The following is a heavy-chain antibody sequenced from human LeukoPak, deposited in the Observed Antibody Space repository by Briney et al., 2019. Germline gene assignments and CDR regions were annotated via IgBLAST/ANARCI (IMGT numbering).Heavy chain of an antibody. CDR1: GFTFSSYS. CDR3: ARARDLYDSSGYSFDY. Sequence: PGGSLRLSCAASGFTFSSYSMNWVRQAPGKGLEWVSCISSSSNYIYYADSVKGRFTISRDNAKNTVYLQMHSLRAEDTAVYYCARARDLYDSSGYSFDYWGQGILVTVSS. V-gene: IGHV3-21*01. J-gene: IGHJ4*02. CDR2: ISSSSNYI. D-gene: IGHD3-22*01.